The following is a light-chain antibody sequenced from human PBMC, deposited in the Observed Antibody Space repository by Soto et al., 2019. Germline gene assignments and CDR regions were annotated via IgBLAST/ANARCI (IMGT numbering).Light chain of an antibody. CDR3: QQRANWLT. CDR2: DAS. CDR1: QSIGRY. J-gene: IGKJ4*01. V-gene: IGKV3-11*01. Sequence: EIVLTQSPASLSLSPGERVTLSCRASQSIGRYLAWYQHIPGQAPRLLIYDASNRATGIPARFSGSGSGTYFTLTISCLEPEDFAAYYCQQRANWLTFGGGTKVEIK.